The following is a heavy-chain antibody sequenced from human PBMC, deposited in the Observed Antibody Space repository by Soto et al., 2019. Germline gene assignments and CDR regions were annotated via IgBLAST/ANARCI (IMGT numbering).Heavy chain of an antibody. CDR3: ARAVIYYDILTGYSFDY. D-gene: IGHD3-9*01. CDR2: IYYSGST. Sequence: PSETLSLTCTVSGGSISSGDYYWSWIRQPPGKGLEWIGYIYYSGSTYYNPSLKSRVTIPVDTSKNQFSLKLSSVTAADTAVYYCARAVIYYDILTGYSFDYWGQGTLVTVSS. CDR1: GGSISSGDYY. J-gene: IGHJ4*02. V-gene: IGHV4-30-4*01.